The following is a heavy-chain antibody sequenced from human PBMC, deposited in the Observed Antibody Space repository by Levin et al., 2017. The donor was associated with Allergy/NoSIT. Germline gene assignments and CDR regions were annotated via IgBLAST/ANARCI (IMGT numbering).Heavy chain of an antibody. CDR3: ARWGWYSGYDLDWVAAADIDY. CDR1: GFTFSSYA. Sequence: GESLKISCAASGFTFSSYAMHWVRQAPGKGLEWVAVISYDGSNKYYADSVKGRFTISRDNSKNTLYLQMNSLRAEDTAVYYCARWGWYSGYDLDWVAAADIDYWGQGTLVTVSS. V-gene: IGHV3-30-3*01. D-gene: IGHD5-12*01. CDR2: ISYDGSNK. J-gene: IGHJ4*02.